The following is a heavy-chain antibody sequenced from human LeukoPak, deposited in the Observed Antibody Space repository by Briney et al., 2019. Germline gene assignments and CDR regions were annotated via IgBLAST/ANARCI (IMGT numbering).Heavy chain of an antibody. J-gene: IGHJ6*02. Sequence: ASVKVSCKASGYTFTSYYMHWVRQAPGQGLEWMGIINPSGGSTSYTQKFQGRVTMTRDTSTSTVYMELSSLRSEDTAVYYCATTGELGYYYYNGMDVWGQGTTVTVSS. V-gene: IGHV1-46*01. CDR2: INPSGGST. CDR3: ATTGELGYYYYNGMDV. CDR1: GYTFTSYY. D-gene: IGHD7-27*01.